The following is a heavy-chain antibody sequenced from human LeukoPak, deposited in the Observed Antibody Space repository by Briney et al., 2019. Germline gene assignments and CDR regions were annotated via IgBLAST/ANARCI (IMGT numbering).Heavy chain of an antibody. V-gene: IGHV1-18*01. CDR1: GYTFTRYV. CDR3: AREGGGYYYGMDV. Sequence: ASVKASYKASGYTFTRYVISSVRQAPGHEREGMGGISAYNGNTNYAQKLQGRVTMTTDTSTSTAYMELRSLRSDETAVYYCAREGGGYYYGMDVWGQGTTVTVSS. CDR2: ISAYNGNT. D-gene: IGHD2-15*01. J-gene: IGHJ6*02.